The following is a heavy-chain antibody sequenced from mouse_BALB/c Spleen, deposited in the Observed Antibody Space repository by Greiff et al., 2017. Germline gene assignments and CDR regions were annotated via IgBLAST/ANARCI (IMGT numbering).Heavy chain of an antibody. CDR1: GFTFSSFG. V-gene: IGHV5-17*02. Sequence: EVKLMESGGGLVQPGGSRKLSCAASGFTFSSFGMHWVRQAPEKGLEWVAYISSGSSTIYYADTVKGRFTISRDNPKNTLFLQMTSLRSEDTAMYYCARSEGYGNYVFEFAYWGQGTLVTVSA. J-gene: IGHJ3*01. CDR3: ARSEGYGNYVFEFAY. D-gene: IGHD2-1*01. CDR2: ISSGSSTI.